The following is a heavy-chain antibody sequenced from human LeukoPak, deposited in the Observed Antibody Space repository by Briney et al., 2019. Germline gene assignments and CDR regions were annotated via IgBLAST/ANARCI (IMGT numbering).Heavy chain of an antibody. CDR1: GGSISSSSYY. CDR2: IYYSGST. D-gene: IGHD6-13*01. J-gene: IGHJ5*02. CDR3: ARNPPLSSPDNWFDP. V-gene: IGHV4-39*01. Sequence: PSETLSLTCTVSGGSISSSSYYWGWIRQPPGKGLEWIGSIYYSGSTYYNPSLKSRVTISVDTSKNQFSLKLSSVTAADTAVYYCARNPPLSSPDNWFDPWGQGTLVTVSS.